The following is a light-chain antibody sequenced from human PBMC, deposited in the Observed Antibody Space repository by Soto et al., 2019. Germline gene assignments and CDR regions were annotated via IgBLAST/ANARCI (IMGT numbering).Light chain of an antibody. Sequence: DIPMTQSPSSLSASVGDRVTITCRVSQTIIRYLNWYQQKPGRAPNLLIYAASSLQSGVPSRFSGSGSGTEFTLTISSLQPEDFATYYCQQSYSTLFTFGPGTKVEIK. CDR1: QTIIRY. CDR2: AAS. CDR3: QQSYSTLFT. V-gene: IGKV1-39*01. J-gene: IGKJ3*01.